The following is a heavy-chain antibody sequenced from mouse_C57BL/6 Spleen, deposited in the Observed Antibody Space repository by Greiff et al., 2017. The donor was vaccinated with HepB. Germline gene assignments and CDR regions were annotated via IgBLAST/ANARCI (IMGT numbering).Heavy chain of an antibody. CDR1: GYTFTSYW. CDR2: IHPNSGST. J-gene: IGHJ1*03. CDR3: AREGMVTTTPYWYFDV. D-gene: IGHD2-2*01. V-gene: IGHV1-64*01. Sequence: VQLQQPGAELVKPGASVKLSCKASGYTFTSYWMHWVKQRPGQGLEWIGMIHPNSGSTNYNEKFKSKATLTVDKSSSTAYMQLSSLTSEDSAVYYCAREGMVTTTPYWYFDVWGTGTTVTVSS.